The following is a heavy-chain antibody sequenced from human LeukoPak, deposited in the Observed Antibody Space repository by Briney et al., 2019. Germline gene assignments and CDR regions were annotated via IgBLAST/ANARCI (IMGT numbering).Heavy chain of an antibody. Sequence: SETLSLTCAVYGGSFSGYYWSWIRQPPGKGLEWIGEINHSGSTNYNPSLKSRVTISVDTSKNQFSLKLSSVTAADTAVYYCARGGDFWSGYFYWYFDLWGRGTLVIVSS. CDR1: GGSFSGYY. CDR2: INHSGST. CDR3: ARGGDFWSGYFYWYFDL. V-gene: IGHV4-34*01. D-gene: IGHD3-3*01. J-gene: IGHJ2*01.